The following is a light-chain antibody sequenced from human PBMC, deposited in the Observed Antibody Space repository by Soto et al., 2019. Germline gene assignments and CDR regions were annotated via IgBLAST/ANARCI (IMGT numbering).Light chain of an antibody. J-gene: IGKJ4*01. CDR1: QSISSW. CDR3: QQYNSYLT. V-gene: IGKV1-5*01. CDR2: DAS. Sequence: DIQMTQSPSTLSASVGARVTITFRASQSISSWLAWYQQKPGKAPKLLIYDASSLESGVPSRFSGSGSGTEFTLTISRLQPDDFATYYCQQYNSYLTFGGGTKGEMK.